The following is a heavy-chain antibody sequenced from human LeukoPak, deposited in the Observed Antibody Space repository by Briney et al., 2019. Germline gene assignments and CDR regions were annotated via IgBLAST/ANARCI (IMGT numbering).Heavy chain of an antibody. V-gene: IGHV4-34*01. D-gene: IGHD6-19*01. Sequence: PSETLSLTCAVYGGSFSGYYWSWIRQPPGKGLEWIGEINHSGSTNYNPSLKSRVTISVDTSKNQFSLKLSSVTAADTAVYYCARESSIAVAGNYFDYWGQGTLVTVSS. CDR2: INHSGST. J-gene: IGHJ4*02. CDR3: ARESSIAVAGNYFDY. CDR1: GGSFSGYY.